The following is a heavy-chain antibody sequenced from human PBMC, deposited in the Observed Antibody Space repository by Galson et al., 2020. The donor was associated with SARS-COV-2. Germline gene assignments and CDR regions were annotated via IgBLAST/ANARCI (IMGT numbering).Heavy chain of an antibody. V-gene: IGHV3-11*04. J-gene: IGHJ4*02. CDR2: ISSSGNTI. CDR3: ARDRWPFDF. CDR1: GFTFTDYY. Sequence: GESLKISCAASGFTFTDYYMSWIRQAPGKGLEWFSYISSSGNTIYYADSVKGRFTISRDNAKNSLFLQMNSLRAEDTAVYYCARDRWPFDFWGQGTLVTVSS.